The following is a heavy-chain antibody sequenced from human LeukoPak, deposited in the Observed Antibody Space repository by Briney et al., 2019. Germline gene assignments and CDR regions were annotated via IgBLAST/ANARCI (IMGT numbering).Heavy chain of an antibody. CDR3: AREGPRGNSQFDY. J-gene: IGHJ4*02. Sequence: GGSLRLSCAASGFTFSSYWMHWVRQAPGKGLEWVALIWYDGSNKYYTDSVKGRLTISRDNSKDTLFLQMNSLRAEDTAVYYCAREGPRGNSQFDYWGQGTLVTVSS. CDR1: GFTFSSYW. V-gene: IGHV3-33*08. D-gene: IGHD2/OR15-2a*01. CDR2: IWYDGSNK.